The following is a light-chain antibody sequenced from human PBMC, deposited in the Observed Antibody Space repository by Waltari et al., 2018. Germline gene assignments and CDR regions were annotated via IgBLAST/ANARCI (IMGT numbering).Light chain of an antibody. CDR1: QSVYNF. CDR2: EAS. V-gene: IGKV3-11*01. CDR3: QQRANWPPLT. J-gene: IGKJ4*01. Sequence: EVVLTQSPATLSLSPGARATLSCRASQSVYNFLAWYQQKPGQAPRPLIYEASQRATGIPARFSGSGSGTDFTLTISNLEPEDVAVYYCQQRANWPPLTFGGGTKVEIK.